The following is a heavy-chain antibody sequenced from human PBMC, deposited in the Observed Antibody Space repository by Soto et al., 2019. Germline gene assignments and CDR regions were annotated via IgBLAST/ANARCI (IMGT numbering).Heavy chain of an antibody. CDR3: GFLDLRGY. CDR2: IYPSDSYT. V-gene: IGHV5-10-1*01. J-gene: IGHJ4*02. Sequence: GESLKISCKGSGYRFTSYWLRWVRQMTGKGVEWMGRIYPSDSYTNYSPSFQGHVTISADKSISTAYLQWSSLKASDTAMYYSGFLDLRGYWGQGTMVTVSS. CDR1: GYRFTSYW. D-gene: IGHD1-7*01.